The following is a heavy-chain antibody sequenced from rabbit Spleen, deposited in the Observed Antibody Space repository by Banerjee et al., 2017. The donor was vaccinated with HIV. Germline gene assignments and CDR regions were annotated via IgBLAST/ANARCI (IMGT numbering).Heavy chain of an antibody. V-gene: IGHV1S7*01. CDR3: VREVAAKFNL. J-gene: IGHJ4*01. D-gene: IGHD4-1*01. CDR2: IDPVFGIT. CDR1: GFDFSAYTF. Sequence: QLEESGGGLVKPEGSLTLTCTASGFDFSAYTFMCWVRQAPGKGLEWIGYIDPVFGITYYASWVNGRFTISSHNAQNTLYLQLNSLTAADTATYFCVREVAAKFNLWGQGTLVTVS.